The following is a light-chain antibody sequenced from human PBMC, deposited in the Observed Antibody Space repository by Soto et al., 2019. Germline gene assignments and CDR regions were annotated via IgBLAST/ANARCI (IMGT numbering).Light chain of an antibody. Sequence: EIVMTQSPATLSVSPGERATLSCRASRSVSNNLAWYQQKPGQAPRLLIYGASTRATGIPARFSGSGSGTEFTLTISSLQSEDFAVYYCQQRSNWPPITFGQGTRLEIK. J-gene: IGKJ5*01. V-gene: IGKV3-15*01. CDR1: RSVSNN. CDR2: GAS. CDR3: QQRSNWPPIT.